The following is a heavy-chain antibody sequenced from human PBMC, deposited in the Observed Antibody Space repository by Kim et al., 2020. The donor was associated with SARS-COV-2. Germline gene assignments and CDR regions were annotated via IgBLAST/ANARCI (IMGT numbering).Heavy chain of an antibody. V-gene: IGHV4-39*01. Sequence: LCRGTPYQHPALKSRLTISVDTSKNQFSLKLTSVTAADTAVYYCARGLDYWGQGTLVTVSS. CDR2: LCRGTP. J-gene: IGHJ4*02. CDR3: ARGLDY.